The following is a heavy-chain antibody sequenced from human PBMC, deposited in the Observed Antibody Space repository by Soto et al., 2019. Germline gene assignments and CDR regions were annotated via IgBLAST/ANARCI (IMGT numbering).Heavy chain of an antibody. J-gene: IGHJ6*02. V-gene: IGHV4-59*01. CDR3: ARDREGYSYGSGIYYYYYCMDV. Sequence: PSETLSLTCTVSGGSISSYYWSWIRQPPGKGLEWIGYIYYSGSTNYNPSLKSRVTISVDTSKNQFSLKLSSVTAADTAVYYCARDREGYSYGSGIYYYYYCMDVWGQGTTVTVSS. CDR1: GGSISSYY. D-gene: IGHD5-18*01. CDR2: IYYSGST.